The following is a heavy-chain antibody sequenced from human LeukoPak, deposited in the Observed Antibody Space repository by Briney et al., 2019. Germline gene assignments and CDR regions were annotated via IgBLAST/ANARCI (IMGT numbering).Heavy chain of an antibody. V-gene: IGHV1-46*01. CDR2: INPSGGST. Sequence: ASVKVSCKSSGYTYTSCHMHWVRQAPGQGLEWMGIINPSGGSTSYAQKFQGIVIMTRDTSTSTDYMEMSSMGAEDTVYYYSGRRAVAGITDPWGQGTLVTVSS. CDR3: GRRAVAGITDP. D-gene: IGHD6-19*01. CDR1: GYTYTSCH. J-gene: IGHJ5*02.